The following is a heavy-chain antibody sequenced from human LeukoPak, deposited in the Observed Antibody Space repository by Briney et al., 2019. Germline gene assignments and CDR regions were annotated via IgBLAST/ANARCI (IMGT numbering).Heavy chain of an antibody. Sequence: GGSLRLSCAASGIIFGSHGMAWVRQAPGKGLEWVSSIRPNGDRTFYADFVKGRFTISRDNSKNTVSLHMNSLRAEDSAIYRCASAYDKAYDYWGQGTLVTVSS. CDR3: ASAYDKAYDY. V-gene: IGHV3-23*01. D-gene: IGHD2-21*01. CDR2: IRPNGDRT. CDR1: GIIFGSHG. J-gene: IGHJ4*02.